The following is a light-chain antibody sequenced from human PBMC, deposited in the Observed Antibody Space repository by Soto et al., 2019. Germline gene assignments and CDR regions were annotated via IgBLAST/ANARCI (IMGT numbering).Light chain of an antibody. CDR1: QSVSSTY. V-gene: IGKV3-20*01. J-gene: IGKJ1*01. Sequence: EIVLTQSPGTLSLSPGERATLSCRASQSVSSTYLAWYQQTPGQAPRLLIYGASSRATGIPDRFSGSGSGTDFTLTISRLEPEDFAVYYCQQYGSSPKTFGQWTKVEIK. CDR3: QQYGSSPKT. CDR2: GAS.